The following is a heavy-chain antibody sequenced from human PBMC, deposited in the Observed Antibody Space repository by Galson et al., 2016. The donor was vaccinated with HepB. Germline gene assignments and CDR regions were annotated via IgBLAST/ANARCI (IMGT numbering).Heavy chain of an antibody. D-gene: IGHD3-16*01. CDR3: VQYGGLADS. V-gene: IGHV3-7*01. J-gene: IGHJ4*02. CDR1: GLNFWTYW. CDR2: ISHDGRDQ. Sequence: SLRLSCAASGLNFWTYWMTWVRQAPGKGPEWVASISHDGRDQRYVDSVKGRFTISRDNARNSLYLQMNSLRVDDTAVYHCVQYGGLADSLGQGTLVTVS.